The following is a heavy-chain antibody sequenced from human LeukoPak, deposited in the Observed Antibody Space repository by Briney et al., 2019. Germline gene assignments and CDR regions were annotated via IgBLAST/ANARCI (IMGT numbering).Heavy chain of an antibody. J-gene: IGHJ4*02. V-gene: IGHV4-59*01. Sequence: SETLSLTSTVSGGSISSYYWSWIRQPPGKGLEWIGYIYYSGSTNYNPSLKSRVTISVDTSKNQFSLKLSSVTAADTAVYYCARSPVDYSVGRFDYWGQGTLVTVSS. CDR1: GGSISSYY. CDR2: IYYSGST. D-gene: IGHD5/OR15-5a*01. CDR3: ARSPVDYSVGRFDY.